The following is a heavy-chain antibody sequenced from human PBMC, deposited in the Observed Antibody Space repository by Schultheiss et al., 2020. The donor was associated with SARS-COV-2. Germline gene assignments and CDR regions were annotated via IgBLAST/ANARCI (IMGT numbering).Heavy chain of an antibody. CDR1: GFTFGDYA. CDR3: ARVYCSGGSCYRRGTDY. V-gene: IGHV3-49*03. D-gene: IGHD2-15*01. CDR2: IRSKAYGGTT. Sequence: GGSLRLSCTASGFTFGDYAMSWFRQAPGKGLEWVGFIRSKAYGGTTEYAASVKGRFTISRDDSKSIAYLQMNSLRAEDTAVYYCARVYCSGGSCYRRGTDYWGQGTLVTVSS. J-gene: IGHJ4*02.